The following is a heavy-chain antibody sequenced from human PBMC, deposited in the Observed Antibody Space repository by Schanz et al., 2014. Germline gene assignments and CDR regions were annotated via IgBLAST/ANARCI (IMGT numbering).Heavy chain of an antibody. CDR1: GYTFTSYG. V-gene: IGHV1-18*01. J-gene: IGHJ4*02. CDR3: ARDRTYYDILTGYSYFDS. CDR2: ISAYKGNTNT. Sequence: QVQLVQSGAEVKKPGASVKVSCKASGYTFTSYGISWVRQAPGQGLEWMGWISAYKGNTNTNYAQKVQGRVTMTTDSSTSTAYMELRSLRPEATAVYYCARDRTYYDILTGYSYFDSWGQGTLVTVSS. D-gene: IGHD3-9*01.